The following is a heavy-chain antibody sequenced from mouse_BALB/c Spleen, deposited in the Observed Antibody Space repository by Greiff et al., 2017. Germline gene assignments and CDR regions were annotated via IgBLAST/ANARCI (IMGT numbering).Heavy chain of an antibody. CDR1: GYAFTSYN. D-gene: IGHD2-4*01. CDR2: IDPYNGGT. J-gene: IGHJ4*01. CDR3: ARRDYDDAMDY. Sequence: VHVKQSGPELVKPGASVKVSCKASGYAFTSYNMYWVKQSHGKSLEWIGYIDPYNGGTSYNQKFKGKATLTVDKSSSTAYMHLNSLTSEDSAVYYCARRDYDDAMDYWGQGTSVTVSS. V-gene: IGHV1S135*01.